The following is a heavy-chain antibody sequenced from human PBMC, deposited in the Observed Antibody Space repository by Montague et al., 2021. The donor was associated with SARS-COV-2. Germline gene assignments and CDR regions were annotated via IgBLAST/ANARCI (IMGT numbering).Heavy chain of an antibody. CDR1: AGAIRDTDYF. D-gene: IGHD3-16*01. V-gene: IGHV4-39*01. J-gene: IGHJ5*02. CDR2: IYYSGTT. CDR3: ARHRDNLGSLNWFAP. Sequence: SETLSLTCTVSAGAIRDTDYFWGWIRQPPGKGLEWIGSIYYSGTTYHNASLKSRVTISVDTSKNQFSLKLSSVTAADTAVYFCARHRDNLGSLNWFAPWGQGTLVTASS.